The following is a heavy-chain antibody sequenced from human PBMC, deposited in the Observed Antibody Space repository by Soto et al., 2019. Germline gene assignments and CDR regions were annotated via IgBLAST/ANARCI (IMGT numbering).Heavy chain of an antibody. CDR3: AVSYGDFDY. Sequence: ASVKVSCKASGYTFTSYYMHWVRQAPGQGLEWMGIINPSGGSTTYAQNFQGRVTMTRDTSTSTVYMELSSLRSEDTAIYYCAVSYGDFDYWGQGTLVTVSS. J-gene: IGHJ4*02. CDR2: INPSGGST. D-gene: IGHD4-17*01. V-gene: IGHV1-46*01. CDR1: GYTFTSYY.